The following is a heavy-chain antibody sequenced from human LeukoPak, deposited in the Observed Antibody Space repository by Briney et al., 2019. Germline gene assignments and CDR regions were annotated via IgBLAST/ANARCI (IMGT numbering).Heavy chain of an antibody. Sequence: PGGSLRLXCAASGFTFSSYGMHWVRQAPGKGLEWVAFIRYDGSNKYYADSVKGRFTISRDNSENTLYLQMNSLRAEDTAVYYCAKDRARFLEWLLDYWGQGTLVTVSS. CDR2: IRYDGSNK. D-gene: IGHD3-3*01. CDR1: GFTFSSYG. J-gene: IGHJ4*02. CDR3: AKDRARFLEWLLDY. V-gene: IGHV3-30*02.